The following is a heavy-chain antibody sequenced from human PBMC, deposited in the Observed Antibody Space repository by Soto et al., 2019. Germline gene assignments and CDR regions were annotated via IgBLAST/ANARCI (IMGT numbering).Heavy chain of an antibody. CDR3: ARCKEVNWFDP. V-gene: IGHV4-31*03. Sequence: PSETLSLTCTVSGGSISSGGYYWSWIRQHPGKGLEWIGYIYYSGSTYYNPSLESRVTISVDTSKNQFSLKLSPVTAADTAVYYCARCKEVNWFDPWGQGTLVTVSS. J-gene: IGHJ5*02. CDR2: IYYSGST. CDR1: GGSISSGGYY.